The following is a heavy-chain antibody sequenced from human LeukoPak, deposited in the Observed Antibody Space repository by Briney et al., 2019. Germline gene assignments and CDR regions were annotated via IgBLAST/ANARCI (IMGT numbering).Heavy chain of an antibody. Sequence: SVKVSCKASGGTFSSYAISWVRQAPGQGLEWMGRIIPILGIANYAQKFQGRVTITADKSTSTAYMELSSLRSEDTAVYYCAGGILRFLEWPRYFDYWGQGTLVTVSS. D-gene: IGHD3-3*01. CDR2: IIPILGIA. J-gene: IGHJ4*02. V-gene: IGHV1-69*04. CDR1: GGTFSSYA. CDR3: AGGILRFLEWPRYFDY.